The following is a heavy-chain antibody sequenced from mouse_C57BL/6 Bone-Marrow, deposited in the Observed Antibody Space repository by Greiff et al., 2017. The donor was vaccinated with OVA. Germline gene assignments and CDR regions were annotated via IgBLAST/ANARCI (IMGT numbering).Heavy chain of an antibody. CDR2: INPYNGGT. Sequence: VQLQQSGPVLVKPGASVKLSCKASGYTFTDYYMNWVKQSHGQSLEWIGVINPYNGGTSYNQKFKGKATLTVDKSSSTAYMELNSLTSEDSAVYYGARPCITTGGAPFDYWGQGTTLTVSS. CDR3: ARPCITTGGAPFDY. V-gene: IGHV1-19*01. CDR1: GYTFTDYY. D-gene: IGHD1-1*01. J-gene: IGHJ2*01.